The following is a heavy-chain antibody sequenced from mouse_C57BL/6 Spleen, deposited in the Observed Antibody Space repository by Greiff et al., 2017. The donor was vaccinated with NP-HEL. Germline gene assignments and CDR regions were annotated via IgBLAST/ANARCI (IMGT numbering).Heavy chain of an antibody. J-gene: IGHJ4*01. V-gene: IGHV1-9*01. CDR3: ARGAPRRSSYYYAMDY. CDR1: GYTFTGYW. Sequence: QVQLQQSGAELMKPGASVKLSCKATGYTFTGYWIEWVKQRPGHGLEWIGEILPGSGSTNYNEKFKGKATFTADTSSNTAYMQLSSLTTEDSAIYYCARGAPRRSSYYYAMDYWGQGTSVTVSS. CDR2: ILPGSGST.